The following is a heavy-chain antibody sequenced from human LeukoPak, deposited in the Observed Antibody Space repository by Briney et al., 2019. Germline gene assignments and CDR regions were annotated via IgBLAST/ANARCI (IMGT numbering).Heavy chain of an antibody. V-gene: IGHV1-2*02. Sequence: GASVKVSCKASGYTFTAYNMHWVRQAPGQGPECMGWINPKSGDTYYTQKFQGRVTMTRDTSISTVYMEVRSLRHDDTAVYYCARDLRNDYGSGSSRFDSWGQGTLVTVSS. J-gene: IGHJ4*02. CDR2: INPKSGDT. D-gene: IGHD3-10*01. CDR1: GYTFTAYN. CDR3: ARDLRNDYGSGSSRFDS.